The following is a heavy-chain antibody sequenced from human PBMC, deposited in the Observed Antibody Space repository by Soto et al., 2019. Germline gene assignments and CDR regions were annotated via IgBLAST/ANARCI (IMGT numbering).Heavy chain of an antibody. CDR1: GGSISSYY. Sequence: SETLSLTCTVSGGSISSYYWSWIRQPPGKGLEWIGYIYYSGSTNYNPSLKSRVTISVDTSKNQFSPKLSSVTAADTAVYYCARGSLYSGSYLRGNWFDPWGQGTLVTVSS. V-gene: IGHV4-59*01. D-gene: IGHD1-26*01. CDR3: ARGSLYSGSYLRGNWFDP. J-gene: IGHJ5*02. CDR2: IYYSGST.